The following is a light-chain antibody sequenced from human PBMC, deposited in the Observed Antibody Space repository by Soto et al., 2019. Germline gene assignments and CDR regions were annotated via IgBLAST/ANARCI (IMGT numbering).Light chain of an antibody. CDR3: QQYYTTPIT. CDR2: WAS. J-gene: IGKJ5*01. Sequence: DIVLTQSPDSLAVSLGERATINCKSSQSILYSSNNKNYLAWYQQKPGQPPKLLIYWASTRESGVPDRFSGSGSGINFTPTISSLQSEDVAVTSCQQYYTTPITFGQGTRLEIK. V-gene: IGKV4-1*01. CDR1: QSILYSSNNKNY.